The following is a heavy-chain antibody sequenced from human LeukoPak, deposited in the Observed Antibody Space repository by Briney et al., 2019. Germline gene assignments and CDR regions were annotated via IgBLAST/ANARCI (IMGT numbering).Heavy chain of an antibody. V-gene: IGHV4-59*08. CDR1: GGSISNYY. D-gene: IGHD1-26*01. CDR3: ARNSGSSNPLPDY. Sequence: SETLSLTCTVSGGSISNYYWSWIRQPPGKGLEWIGYIYYSGSTNYNPSLKSRVTISVDTSKNQFSLKLSSVTAADTAVYYCARNSGSSNPLPDYWGQGTLVTVSS. J-gene: IGHJ4*02. CDR2: IYYSGST.